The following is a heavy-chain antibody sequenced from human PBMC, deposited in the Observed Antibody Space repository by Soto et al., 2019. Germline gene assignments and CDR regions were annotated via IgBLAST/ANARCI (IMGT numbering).Heavy chain of an antibody. D-gene: IGHD3-9*01. CDR3: AGGAVTDITLFGVYISGLHRYLDV. CDR1: GYTFPNND. J-gene: IGHJ6*03. V-gene: IGHV1-8*01. CDR2: MNPNSGNT. Sequence: ASVKVSCKASGYTFPNNDIYWVRQAPGQGLERMGWMNPNSGNTGYAQKFQGRLTMTRNTSVTTAYIGLRGPRSADTAIYYCAGGAVTDITLFGVYISGLHRYLDVWGKGTTVTVS.